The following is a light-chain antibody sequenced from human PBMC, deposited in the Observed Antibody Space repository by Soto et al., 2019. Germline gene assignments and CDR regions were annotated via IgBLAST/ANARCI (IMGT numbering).Light chain of an antibody. CDR1: QSVSNN. CDR3: QQYNTWPLT. CDR2: HAS. Sequence: EIVMTQSPATLSLSPGERATLSCRASQSVSNNLSSYQQKTGQPPRLLLYHASTRAAGLPARISGSGSGTYFTLTISILHSEDFAVYCWQQYNTWPLTFGGGTKVEIK. J-gene: IGKJ4*01. V-gene: IGKV3-15*01.